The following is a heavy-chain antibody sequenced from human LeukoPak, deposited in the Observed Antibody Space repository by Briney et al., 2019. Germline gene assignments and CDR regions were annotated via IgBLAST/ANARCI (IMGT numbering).Heavy chain of an antibody. CDR1: GGSVSSGSYY. Sequence: ASETLSLTCTVSGGSVSSGSYYWSWIRQPPGKGLEWIGYIYYSGSTNYNPSLKSRVTISVDTSKNQFSLKLSSVTAADTAVYYCARSHSGSYFNWFDPWGQGTLVTVSS. CDR3: ARSHSGSYFNWFDP. J-gene: IGHJ5*02. CDR2: IYYSGST. V-gene: IGHV4-61*01. D-gene: IGHD1-26*01.